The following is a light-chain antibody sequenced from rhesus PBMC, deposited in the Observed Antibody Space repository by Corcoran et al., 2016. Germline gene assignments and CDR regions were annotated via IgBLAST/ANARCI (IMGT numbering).Light chain of an antibody. CDR1: QDITND. V-gene: IGKV1-25*01. CDR2: EAS. J-gene: IGKJ3*01. Sequence: DIQMTQSPSSLSASVGDRVTITCRASQDITNDLAWYQQKPGETPKFLIDEASSLQSGIPSRFSGSGAGTDFTLTISSRQPEDFATYYCQHYYTTPFTFGPGTKLDIK. CDR3: QHYYTTPFT.